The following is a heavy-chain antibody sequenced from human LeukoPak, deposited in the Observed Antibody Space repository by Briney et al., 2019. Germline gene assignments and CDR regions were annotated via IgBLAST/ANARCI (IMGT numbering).Heavy chain of an antibody. V-gene: IGHV4-59*01. CDR1: GGSISSYY. CDR3: ARDAGYSYGYYYYYMDV. CDR2: IYYSGST. Sequence: PSETLSLTCTVSGGSISSYYWSWIRQPPGKGLEWIGYIYYSGSTNYNPSLKSRVTISVDTSKNQFSLKLSSVTAADTAVYYCARDAGYSYGYYYYYMDVWGKGTTVTVSS. D-gene: IGHD5-18*01. J-gene: IGHJ6*03.